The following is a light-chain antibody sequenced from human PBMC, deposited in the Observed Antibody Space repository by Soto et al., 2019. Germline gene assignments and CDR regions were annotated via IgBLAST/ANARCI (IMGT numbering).Light chain of an antibody. CDR2: RNN. J-gene: IGLJ3*02. CDR1: SSNIGINY. V-gene: IGLV1-47*01. CDR3: AAWDDSLSGRV. Sequence: QAVVTQPPSASGTPGQRVTISCSGSSSNIGINYVYWYQQLPGTAPKLLIYRNNQRPSGVPDRFSGSKSGTSASLAISGLRSEDEADYYCAAWDDSLSGRVFGGGTKLTVL.